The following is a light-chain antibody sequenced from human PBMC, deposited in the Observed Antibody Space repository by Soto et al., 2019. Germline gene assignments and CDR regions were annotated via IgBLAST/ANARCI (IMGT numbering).Light chain of an antibody. CDR3: QQYNNWHPYT. Sequence: EMAMAQSPATLSLSPGKRATLSCKASHSVSRNLAWYQQKPSQAPRLLSYGASTRASGIPDRFSGSGSGTEFPLTISSLQSEDFAVYYCQQYNNWHPYTFGQWNKLEIK. CDR2: GAS. CDR1: HSVSRN. J-gene: IGKJ2*01. V-gene: IGKV3-15*01.